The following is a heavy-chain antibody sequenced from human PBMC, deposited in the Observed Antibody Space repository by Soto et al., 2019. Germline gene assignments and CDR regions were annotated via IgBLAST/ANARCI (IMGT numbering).Heavy chain of an antibody. D-gene: IGHD6-13*01. Sequence: ESGGGLVQPGGSLRLSCAASGFTFSSYWMSWVRQAPGKGLEWVANIKQDGSEKYYVDSVKGRFTISRDNAKNSLYLQMNSLRAEDTAVYYCARGPRIAAAGLYYFDYWGQGTLVTVSS. CDR2: IKQDGSEK. V-gene: IGHV3-7*05. CDR1: GFTFSSYW. CDR3: ARGPRIAAAGLYYFDY. J-gene: IGHJ4*02.